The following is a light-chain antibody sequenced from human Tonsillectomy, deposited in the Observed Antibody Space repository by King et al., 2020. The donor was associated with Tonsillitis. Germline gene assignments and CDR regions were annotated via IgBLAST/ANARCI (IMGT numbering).Light chain of an antibody. Sequence: SSLESGVPSRFSGSGSGTEFTLTISSLQPDDFATYYCQRAERDWTFGQGTK. CDR2: S. CDR3: QRAERDWT. V-gene: IGKV1-5*03. J-gene: IGKJ1*01.